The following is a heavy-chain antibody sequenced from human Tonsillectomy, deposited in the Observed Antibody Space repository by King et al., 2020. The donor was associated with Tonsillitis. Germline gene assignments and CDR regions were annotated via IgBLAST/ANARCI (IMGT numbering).Heavy chain of an antibody. Sequence: VQLQESGPGLVKPSQTLSLTCTVSGVSITSGGYYWSWVRQHPGKGLEWIGQIYHSGRTSYSPPLRSRVTKSVDTPENQFSLKLTSVTAADTAVYYRAGSGATFDYWGQGTLVTVSS. CDR2: IYHSGRT. CDR3: AGSGATFDY. CDR1: GVSITSGGYY. V-gene: IGHV4-31*03. J-gene: IGHJ4*02. D-gene: IGHD2-15*01.